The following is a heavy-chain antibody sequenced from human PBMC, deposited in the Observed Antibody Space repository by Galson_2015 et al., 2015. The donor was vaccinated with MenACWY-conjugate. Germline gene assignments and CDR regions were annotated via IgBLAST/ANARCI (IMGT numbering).Heavy chain of an antibody. D-gene: IGHD3-22*01. CDR2: ISGSGAST. V-gene: IGHV3-23*01. CDR3: ARGPYYDSSAFDY. J-gene: IGHJ4*02. CDR1: GFTFSTYA. Sequence: SLRLSCAASGFTFSTYAMSWVRQAPGKGLEWVSTISGSGASTYYADSVKGRFTMSRDNSKNTLYVQMNSLRAEDTAIYYCARGPYYDSSAFDYWGQGALVTVSS.